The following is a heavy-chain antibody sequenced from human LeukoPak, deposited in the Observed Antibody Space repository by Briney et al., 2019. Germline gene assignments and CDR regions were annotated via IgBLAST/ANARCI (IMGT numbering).Heavy chain of an antibody. CDR3: ARVLAGSYLDDAFDI. D-gene: IGHD1-26*01. CDR1: GYTFTSYG. V-gene: IGHV1-18*01. CDR2: ISAYNGNT. J-gene: IGHJ3*02. Sequence: ASVKVSCKASGYTFTSYGISWVRQAPGQGLEWMGWISAYNGNTNYAQKLQGRVTMTTDTSTSTAYMELRSLRSDDTAVYYCARVLAGSYLDDAFDIWGQGTMVTVSS.